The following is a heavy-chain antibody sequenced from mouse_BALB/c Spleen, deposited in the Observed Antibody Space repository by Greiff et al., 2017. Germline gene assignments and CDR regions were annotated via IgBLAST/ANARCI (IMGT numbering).Heavy chain of an antibody. D-gene: IGHD2-3*01. CDR1: GYTFTSYW. V-gene: IGHV1-7*01. CDR2: INPSTGYT. Sequence: QVQLQQSGAELAKPGASVKMSCKASGYTFTSYWMHWVKQRPGQGLEWIGYINPSTGYTEYNQKFKDKATLTADKSSSTAYMQLSSLTSEDSAVYYCARGDDGYYYYAIDYWGQGTAVTVSS. J-gene: IGHJ4*01. CDR3: ARGDDGYYYYAIDY.